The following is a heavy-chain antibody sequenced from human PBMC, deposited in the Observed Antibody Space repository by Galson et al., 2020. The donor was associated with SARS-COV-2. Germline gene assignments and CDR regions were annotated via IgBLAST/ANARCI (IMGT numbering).Heavy chain of an antibody. D-gene: IGHD1-26*01. CDR1: GGTFSSYA. J-gene: IGHJ5*02. V-gene: IGHV1-69*13. CDR3: ASYRGSYYEGGGGWFDP. Sequence: SVKVSCKASGGTFSSYAISWVRQAPGQGLEWMGGIIPIFGTANYAQKFQGRVTITADESTSTAYMELSSLRSEDTAVYYCASYRGSYYEGGGGWFDPWGQGTLVTVSS. CDR2: IIPIFGTA.